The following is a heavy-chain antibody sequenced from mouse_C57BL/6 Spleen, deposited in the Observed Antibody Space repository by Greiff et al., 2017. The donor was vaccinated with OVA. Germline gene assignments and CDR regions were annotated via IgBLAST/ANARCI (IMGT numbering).Heavy chain of an antibody. V-gene: IGHV5-4*01. J-gene: IGHJ2*01. CDR3: ARSLFITTVVEDYFDY. D-gene: IGHD1-1*01. Sequence: EVQVVESGGGLVKPGGSLKLSCAASGFTFSSYAMSWVRQTPEKRLEWVATISDGGSYTYYPDNVKGRFTISRDNAKNNLYLQMSHLKSEDTAMYYCARSLFITTVVEDYFDYWGQGTTLTVSS. CDR1: GFTFSSYA. CDR2: ISDGGSYT.